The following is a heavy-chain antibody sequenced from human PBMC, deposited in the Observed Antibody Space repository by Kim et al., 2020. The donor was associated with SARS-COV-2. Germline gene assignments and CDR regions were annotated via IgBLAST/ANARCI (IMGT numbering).Heavy chain of an antibody. CDR2: INPSGGST. D-gene: IGHD3-16*01. CDR1: GYTFTSYY. Sequence: ASVKVSCKASGYTFTSYYMHWVRQAPGQGLEWMGIINPSGGSTSYAQKFQGRVTMTRDTSTSTVYMELSSLRSEDTAVYYCARGVWRLMLTPTLGDAFDIWGQGTMVTVSS. V-gene: IGHV1-46*01. CDR3: ARGVWRLMLTPTLGDAFDI. J-gene: IGHJ3*02.